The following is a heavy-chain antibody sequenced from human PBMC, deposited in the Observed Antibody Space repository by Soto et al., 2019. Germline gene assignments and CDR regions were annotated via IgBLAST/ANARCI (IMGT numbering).Heavy chain of an antibody. CDR2: ISYDGSNK. CDR1: GCTFSRYA. J-gene: IGHJ6*02. Sequence: QVQLVESGGGVVQTGRSLRLSCAASGCTFSRYAMHWFRQAPGKWLLWVAVISYDGSNKYYADSVKGRFTISRDNSKNTLYLQMNSLRAEDTAVYYCARDRLRYNWNDFPYYYYGMDVWGQGTTVTVSS. D-gene: IGHD1-1*01. CDR3: ARDRLRYNWNDFPYYYYGMDV. V-gene: IGHV3-30-3*01.